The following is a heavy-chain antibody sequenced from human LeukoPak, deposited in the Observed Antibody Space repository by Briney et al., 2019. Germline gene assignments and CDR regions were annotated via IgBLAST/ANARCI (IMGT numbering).Heavy chain of an antibody. Sequence: PSETLSLTCTVSGGSISSGSYYWSWIRQPAGKGLEWIGYIYYSGSTNYNPSLKSRVTISVDTSKNQFSLKLSSVTAADTAVYYCARVGWKRWLQLRERKIDPYYFDYWGQGTLVTVSS. CDR1: GGSISSGSYY. CDR3: ARVGWKRWLQLRERKIDPYYFDY. D-gene: IGHD5-24*01. J-gene: IGHJ4*02. V-gene: IGHV4-61*10. CDR2: IYYSGST.